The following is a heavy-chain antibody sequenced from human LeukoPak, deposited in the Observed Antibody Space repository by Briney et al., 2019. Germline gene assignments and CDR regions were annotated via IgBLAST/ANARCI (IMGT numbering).Heavy chain of an antibody. CDR2: ISGSGGST. V-gene: IGHV3-23*01. J-gene: IGHJ4*02. CDR1: GFTFSSYA. Sequence: GGSLRLSCAASGFTFSSYAMSWVRQAPGKGLEWVSAISGSGGSTYYADSVKGRFTISRDNSKNTLYLQMNSLRAEDTAVYYCARDYYYDSSGYYYWGQGTLVTVSS. CDR3: ARDYYYDSSGYYY. D-gene: IGHD3-22*01.